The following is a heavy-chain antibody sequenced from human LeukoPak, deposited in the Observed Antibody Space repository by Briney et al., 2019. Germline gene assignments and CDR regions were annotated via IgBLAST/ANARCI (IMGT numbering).Heavy chain of an antibody. CDR3: ARDRSSYGPDDY. Sequence: SETLSLTCTVSGYSINSGYYWSWIRQPPGKGLEWIGYIYYSGSTNYNPSLKSRVTISVDTSKNQFSLKLSSVTAADTAVYYCARDRSSYGPDDYWGQGTLVTVSS. D-gene: IGHD5-18*01. CDR1: GYSINSGYY. V-gene: IGHV4-61*01. CDR2: IYYSGST. J-gene: IGHJ4*02.